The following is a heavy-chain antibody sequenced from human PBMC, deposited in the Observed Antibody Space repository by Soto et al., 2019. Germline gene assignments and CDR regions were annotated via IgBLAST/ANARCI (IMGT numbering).Heavy chain of an antibody. CDR3: VKTGPLGELSS. V-gene: IGHV3-23*01. CDR2: SSGSGDTT. CDR1: GLTFSNYA. J-gene: IGHJ4*02. D-gene: IGHD3-16*02. Sequence: EVQLLESGGGFVQPGGSLRLSCAASGLTFSNYAMSWVRRAPVRGLEWVASSGSGDTTYYADSVKGRFTISRDNSKNTLYLQMNSLRVEDTAVYYCVKTGPLGELSSWGQGTLVTVSS.